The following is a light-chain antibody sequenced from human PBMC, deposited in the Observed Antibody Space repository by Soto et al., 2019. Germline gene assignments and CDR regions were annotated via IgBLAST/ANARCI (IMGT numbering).Light chain of an antibody. CDR2: DVT. J-gene: IGLJ2*01. CDR1: SSDIGDYDY. Sequence: QSALTQPASVSGSPGQSITISCTGTSSDIGDYDYVSWYQHLPGKAPKLLIFDVTHRPSGVSDRFSGSKAGNTASLTISGVRAEYEADYYCCSYTDVALDVVFGGGTKLTVL. CDR3: CSYTDVALDVV. V-gene: IGLV2-14*01.